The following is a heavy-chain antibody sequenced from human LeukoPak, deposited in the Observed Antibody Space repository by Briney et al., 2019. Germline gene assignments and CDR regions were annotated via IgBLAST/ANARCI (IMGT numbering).Heavy chain of an antibody. CDR3: ARDPERYYYDSSGYYDY. Sequence: ASVKVSCKASGYTFTSYYMHWVRQAPGQGLEWMGWINPNSGGTNYAQKFQGRVTMTRDTSISTAYMELSRLRSDDTAVYYCARDPERYYYDSSGYYDYWGQGTLVTVSS. D-gene: IGHD3-22*01. CDR1: GYTFTSYY. J-gene: IGHJ4*02. CDR2: INPNSGGT. V-gene: IGHV1-2*02.